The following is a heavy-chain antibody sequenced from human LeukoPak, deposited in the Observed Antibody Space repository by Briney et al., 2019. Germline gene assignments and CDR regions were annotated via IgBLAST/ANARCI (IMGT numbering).Heavy chain of an antibody. J-gene: IGHJ2*01. CDR2: LYSGGNT. CDR3: ATSPATGNIYFDL. CDR1: GFTVSSNY. D-gene: IGHD6-13*01. V-gene: IGHV3-66*01. Sequence: PGGSLRLSCAASGFTVSSNYMGWVRQAPGMGLEWVSVLYSGGNTYYADSVKGRFTISRDNSKNTLYLQMNSLRAEDTAVYYCATSPATGNIYFDLWGRGTLVTVSS.